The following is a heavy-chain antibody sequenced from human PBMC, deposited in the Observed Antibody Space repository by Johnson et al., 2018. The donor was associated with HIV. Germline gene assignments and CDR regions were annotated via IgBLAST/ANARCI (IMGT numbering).Heavy chain of an antibody. D-gene: IGHD6-19*01. Sequence: VQLVESGGGVVQPGGSLRLSCAASGFTFSSYWMHWVRQAPGRGLVWVSRITSDGSSTSYADSVKGRFTISRDTAKNTLYLQIASRSDWDTAVYYCARDGVYSSPWDAFDIWGQGTMVTVSP. J-gene: IGHJ3*02. CDR3: ARDGVYSSPWDAFDI. CDR2: ITSDGSST. V-gene: IGHV3-74*02. CDR1: GFTFSSYW.